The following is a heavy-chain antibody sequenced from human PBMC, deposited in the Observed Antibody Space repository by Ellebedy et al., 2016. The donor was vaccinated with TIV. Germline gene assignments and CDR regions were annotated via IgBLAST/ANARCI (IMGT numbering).Heavy chain of an antibody. CDR1: GYSFINYA. J-gene: IGHJ2*01. CDR2: INTNTGNP. D-gene: IGHD6-13*01. CDR3: ARAAAAGFFWYFDL. Sequence: AASVKVSCKASGYSFINYAMNWVRQAPGQGLEWMGWINTNTGNPTYAQGFTGRFVFSLDTSVSTAYLHISSLKAEDTAIYYCARAAAAGFFWYFDLWGCGTLVTVSS. V-gene: IGHV7-4-1*02.